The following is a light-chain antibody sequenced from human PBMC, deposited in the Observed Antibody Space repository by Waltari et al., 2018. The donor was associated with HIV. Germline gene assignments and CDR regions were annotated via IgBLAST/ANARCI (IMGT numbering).Light chain of an antibody. J-gene: IGLJ2*01. CDR2: EVS. CDR1: SSDVGGYNY. V-gene: IGLV2-8*01. Sequence: QSALTQPPSASGSPGQSVTISRTSTSSDVGGYNYVSWYQQHPGKAPKLMIYEVSKRPSGVPDRFSGSKSGNTASLTVSGLQAEDEADYYCSSYAGSNDVVFGGGTKLTVL. CDR3: SSYAGSNDVV.